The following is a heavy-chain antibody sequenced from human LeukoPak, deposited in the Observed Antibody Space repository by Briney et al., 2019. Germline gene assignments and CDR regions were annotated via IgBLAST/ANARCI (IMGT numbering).Heavy chain of an antibody. Sequence: GGSLRLSCAASGFTFSSYEMNWVRQAPGKGLEWVSYISSSGSTIYYADSVKGRFTISRDNAKNSLYLQMNSLRAEDTAVYYCARSEGYSSSSNWFDPWGKGTLVTVSS. CDR2: ISSSGSTI. CDR1: GFTFSSYE. J-gene: IGHJ5*02. V-gene: IGHV3-48*03. D-gene: IGHD6-13*01. CDR3: ARSEGYSSSSNWFDP.